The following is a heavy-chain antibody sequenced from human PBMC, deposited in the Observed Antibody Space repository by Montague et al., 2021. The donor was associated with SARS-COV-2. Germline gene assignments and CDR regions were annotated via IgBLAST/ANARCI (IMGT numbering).Heavy chain of an antibody. J-gene: IGHJ4*02. Sequence: SETLSLTCTVSGXSISSSSYYWGWIRQPPGKGLEWIGSIYYSGSTYYNPCLKSRVTISVDTSKNQFSLKLSSVTAADTAVYYCARVISRQNNIVVVGLYYFDYWGQGTLVTVSS. D-gene: IGHD2-15*01. CDR3: ARVISRQNNIVVVGLYYFDY. CDR2: IYYSGST. CDR1: GXSISSSSYY. V-gene: IGHV4-39*07.